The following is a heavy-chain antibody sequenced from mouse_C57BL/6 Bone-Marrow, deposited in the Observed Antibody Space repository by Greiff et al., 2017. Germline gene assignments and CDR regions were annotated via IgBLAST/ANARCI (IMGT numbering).Heavy chain of an antibody. CDR3: ARMYYYGLFDY. CDR1: GFTFSSYA. Sequence: EVMLVESGGGLVKPGGSLKLSCAASGFTFSSYAMSWVRQTPEKRLEWVATISDGGSYTYYPDNVKGRFTISRDNAKNNLYLQMSHLKSEDTAMYYCARMYYYGLFDYWGKGTTLTVSS. CDR2: ISDGGSYT. V-gene: IGHV5-4*03. D-gene: IGHD1-1*01. J-gene: IGHJ2*01.